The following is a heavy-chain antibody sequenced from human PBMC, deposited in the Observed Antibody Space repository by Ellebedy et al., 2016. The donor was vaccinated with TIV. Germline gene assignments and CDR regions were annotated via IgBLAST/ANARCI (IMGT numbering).Heavy chain of an antibody. V-gene: IGHV3-30*04. J-gene: IGHJ4*02. D-gene: IGHD2-21*02. CDR1: GFTFSIYA. CDR3: ARGGDHLFDY. Sequence: GGSLRLXCAASGFTFSIYAMHWVRQAPGKGLEWVAIDGRNKFYADSVKGRFTISRDNSKKTLYLQMNSLRTEDTAVYYCARGGDHLFDYWGQGTLVTVSS. CDR2: DGRNK.